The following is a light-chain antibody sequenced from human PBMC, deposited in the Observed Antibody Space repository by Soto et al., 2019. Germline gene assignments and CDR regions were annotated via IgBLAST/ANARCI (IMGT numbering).Light chain of an antibody. J-gene: IGLJ7*01. CDR1: SSNIGAGYD. Sequence: QSVLTQPPSVSGAPGQRVTISCTGSSSNIGAGYDVHWYQQLPGTAPKLLIYGNSNRPSGVPDRFSGSKSGTSASLAITGLQAEDEADYYCQSYDSSLSGHDVFGGGTQLTVL. V-gene: IGLV1-40*01. CDR3: QSYDSSLSGHDV. CDR2: GNS.